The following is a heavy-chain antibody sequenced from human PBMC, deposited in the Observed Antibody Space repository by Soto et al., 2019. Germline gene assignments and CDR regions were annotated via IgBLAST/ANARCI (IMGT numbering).Heavy chain of an antibody. CDR1: GFTFSSYG. J-gene: IGHJ6*02. V-gene: IGHV3-33*01. D-gene: IGHD2-8*01. CDR2: IWYDGSNK. CDR3: ARDGQYCTNGVCDTRYGMDV. Sequence: QVQLVESGGGVVQPGRSLRLSCAASGFTFSSYGMHWVRQAPGKGLEWVAVIWYDGSNKYYADSVKGRFTISRDNSKNTLYLQMNSLRAEDTAVYYCARDGQYCTNGVCDTRYGMDVWGQGTTVTVSS.